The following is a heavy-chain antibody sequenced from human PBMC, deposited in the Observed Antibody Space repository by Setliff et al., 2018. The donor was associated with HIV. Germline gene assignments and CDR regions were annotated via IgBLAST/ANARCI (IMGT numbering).Heavy chain of an antibody. J-gene: IGHJ6*03. V-gene: IGHV3-23*01. D-gene: IGHD5-18*01. CDR1: GLTFSSYD. Sequence: GGSLRLSCATSGLTFSSYDMSWVRQVPGKGPEWVSALSGSGGRTYYADSVKGRFTISRDNSKNTLYVQMNSLRAEDTAVYYCASAPGDTEMVTITIHYMDVWGKGTTVTVSS. CDR3: ASAPGDTEMVTITIHYMDV. CDR2: LSGSGGRT.